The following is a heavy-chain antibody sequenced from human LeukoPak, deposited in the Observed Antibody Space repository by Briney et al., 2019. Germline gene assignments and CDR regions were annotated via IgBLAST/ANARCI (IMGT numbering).Heavy chain of an antibody. D-gene: IGHD5-24*01. CDR1: VFTFSSYD. CDR3: ARARDGYKIDY. Sequence: QPGGSLRLSCAASVFTFSSYDMHWVRQATGKGLEWVSAIGTAGDTYYPGSVKGRFTISRENAKNSLYLQMNSLRAGDTAVYYCARARDGYKIDYWGQGTLVTVSS. CDR2: IGTAGDT. V-gene: IGHV3-13*01. J-gene: IGHJ4*02.